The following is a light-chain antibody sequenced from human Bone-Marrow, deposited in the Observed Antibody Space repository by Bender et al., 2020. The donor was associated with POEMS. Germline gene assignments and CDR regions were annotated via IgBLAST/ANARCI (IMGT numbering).Light chain of an antibody. CDR1: SSDVGSYNL. V-gene: IGLV2-14*02. CDR3: SSYTSSSTWV. Sequence: QSALTQPASVSGSPGQSITISCTGTSSDVGSYNLVSWYQQHPGKAPKLIIYKVDKRPSGVPDRFSGSKSGNTASLTISGLQAEDEADYYCSSYTSSSTWVFGGGTKLTVL. CDR2: KVD. J-gene: IGLJ3*02.